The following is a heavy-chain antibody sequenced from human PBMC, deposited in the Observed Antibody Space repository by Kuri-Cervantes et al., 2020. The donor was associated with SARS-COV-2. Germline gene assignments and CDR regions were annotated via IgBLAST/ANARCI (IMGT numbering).Heavy chain of an antibody. CDR3: ARVQEPDTYYYDSRFLEAFDI. D-gene: IGHD3-22*01. J-gene: IGHJ3*02. Sequence: ASVKVSCKASGYTFTGYYMHWVRQAPGQGLEWMGWINPNSGGTNYAQKFQGRVTMTRDTSISTAYMELSRLRSDDTAVYYCARVQEPDTYYYDSRFLEAFDIWGQGTMVTVSS. CDR1: GYTFTGYY. V-gene: IGHV1-2*02. CDR2: INPNSGGT.